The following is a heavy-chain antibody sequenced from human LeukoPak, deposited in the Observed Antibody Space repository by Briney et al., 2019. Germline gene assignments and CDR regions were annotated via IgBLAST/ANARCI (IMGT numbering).Heavy chain of an antibody. CDR3: ARDPRGSGSLNYYGMDV. D-gene: IGHD3-10*01. J-gene: IGHJ6*02. CDR2: ISSTSNYI. V-gene: IGHV3-21*01. CDR1: GFTFSTYA. Sequence: GGSLRLSCAASGFTFSTYAISWVRQAPGKGLEWVSCISSTSNYIFYADSVRGRFTISRDNAKNSLYLQMDSLRAEDTAVYYCARDPRGSGSLNYYGMDVWGQGTTVTVSS.